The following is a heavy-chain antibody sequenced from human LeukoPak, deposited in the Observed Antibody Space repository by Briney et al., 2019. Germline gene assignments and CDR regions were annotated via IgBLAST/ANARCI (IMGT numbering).Heavy chain of an antibody. CDR1: GFTFSSYS. V-gene: IGHV3-21*04. J-gene: IGHJ3*02. Sequence: GGSLRLSCAASGFTFSSYSMNWVRQAPGKGLEWVSSISSSSSYIYYADSVKGRFTISRDNSKNTLYLQMNSLRAEDTAVYYCAKGREYCSGGSCTGGAFDIWGQETMVTVSS. CDR2: ISSSSSYI. D-gene: IGHD2-15*01. CDR3: AKGREYCSGGSCTGGAFDI.